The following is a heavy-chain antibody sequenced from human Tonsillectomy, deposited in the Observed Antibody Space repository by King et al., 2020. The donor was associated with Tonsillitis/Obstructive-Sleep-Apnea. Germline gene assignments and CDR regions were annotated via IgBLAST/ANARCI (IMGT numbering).Heavy chain of an antibody. J-gene: IGHJ3*02. CDR3: ARDQDIVVVPAAMQAFDI. CDR1: GFTFSSYA. D-gene: IGHD2-2*01. CDR2: ISYDGSNK. Sequence: PLVESGGGVVQPGRSLRLSCAASGFTFSSYAMHWVRQAPGKGLEWVAVISYDGSNKYYADSVKGRFTISRDNSKNTLYLQMNSLRAEDTAVYYCARDQDIVVVPAAMQAFDIWGQGTMVTVSS. V-gene: IGHV3-30*01.